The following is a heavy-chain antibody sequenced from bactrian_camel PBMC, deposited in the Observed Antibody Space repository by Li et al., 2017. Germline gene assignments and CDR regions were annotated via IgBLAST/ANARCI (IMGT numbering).Heavy chain of an antibody. CDR3: KTRISHIHALACVGY. CDR1: GFVYTGYC. J-gene: IGHJ4*01. Sequence: HVQLVESGGGSVQVGGTLRLSCERSGFVYTGYCISWFRQAPGKEREGVAVIDSASASKNYAASVKGRFTISQDLFKNEVYLEMHSLKPEDTAMYSCKTRISHIHALACVGYWGQGTQVTVS. V-gene: IGHV3S1*01. CDR2: IDSASASK. D-gene: IGHD5*01.